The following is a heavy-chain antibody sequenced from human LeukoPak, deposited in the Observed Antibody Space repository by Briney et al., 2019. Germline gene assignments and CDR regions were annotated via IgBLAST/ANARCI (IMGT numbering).Heavy chain of an antibody. D-gene: IGHD6-13*01. V-gene: IGHV3-30*04. Sequence: GRSLRLSCAASGLTFSSYAMHWVRQAPGKGLEWVAVISYDGSNKYYADSVKGRFTISRDNSKNTLYLQMNSLRAEDTAVYYCASASSSWYYFDYWGQGTLVTVSS. CDR2: ISYDGSNK. CDR3: ASASSSWYYFDY. J-gene: IGHJ4*02. CDR1: GLTFSSYA.